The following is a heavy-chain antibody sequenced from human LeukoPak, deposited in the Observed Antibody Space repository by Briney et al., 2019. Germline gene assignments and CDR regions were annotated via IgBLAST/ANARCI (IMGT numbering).Heavy chain of an antibody. J-gene: IGHJ6*03. CDR1: GGSISSSSYY. CDR2: IYYSGST. Sequence: SETLSLTCTVSGGSISSSSYYWGWIRQPPGKGLEWIGSIYYSGSTYYNPSLKSRVTISVDTSKNQFSLKLSSVTAADTAVYYCARDLQTQNWNWLPGGYYMDVWGKGTTVTVSS. D-gene: IGHD3-9*01. CDR3: ARDLQTQNWNWLPGGYYMDV. V-gene: IGHV4-39*07.